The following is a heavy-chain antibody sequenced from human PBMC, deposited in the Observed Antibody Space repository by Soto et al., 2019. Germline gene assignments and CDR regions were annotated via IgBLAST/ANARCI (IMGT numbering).Heavy chain of an antibody. V-gene: IGHV1-69*01. J-gene: IGHJ5*02. Sequence: QVQLVQSGAEVKKPGSSVKVSCKASGGTFSSYAISWVRQAPGLGLEWMGGIIPIFGTANYAQKFQGRVTITADESTSAAYMELSSLRSEDTAVYYCARDLGYSYGINWFDPWGQGTLVTVSS. CDR2: IIPIFGTA. D-gene: IGHD5-18*01. CDR3: ARDLGYSYGINWFDP. CDR1: GGTFSSYA.